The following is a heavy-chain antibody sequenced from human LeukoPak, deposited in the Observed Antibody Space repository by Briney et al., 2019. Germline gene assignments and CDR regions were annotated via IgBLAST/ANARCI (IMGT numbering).Heavy chain of an antibody. CDR1: GGSISSYY. Sequence: SETLSLTCTVSGGSISSYYWSWIRQPPGKGLEWIGYIYYSGSTNYNPSLKSRVTISVDTSKNQFSLKLSSVTAADTAVYYCASKYYDFWSGYWHGMDVWGQGTTVTVSS. CDR2: IYYSGST. J-gene: IGHJ6*02. CDR3: ASKYYDFWSGYWHGMDV. V-gene: IGHV4-59*01. D-gene: IGHD3-3*01.